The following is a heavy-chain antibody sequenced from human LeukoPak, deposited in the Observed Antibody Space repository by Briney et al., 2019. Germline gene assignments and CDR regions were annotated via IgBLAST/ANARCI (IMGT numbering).Heavy chain of an antibody. CDR2: IGSSSSHI. V-gene: IGHV3-21*04. Sequence: GGSLRLSCAGSGFPFSTYSMNWVRQAPGKGLEWVSSIGSSSSHIYYAGSVKGRFTTSRDNAKNTLYLQVNSLRAEDTAIYYCAKTVHIVVVTATSKAYYFDYWGQGTLVTVSS. CDR3: AKTVHIVVVTATSKAYYFDY. D-gene: IGHD2-21*02. J-gene: IGHJ4*02. CDR1: GFPFSTYS.